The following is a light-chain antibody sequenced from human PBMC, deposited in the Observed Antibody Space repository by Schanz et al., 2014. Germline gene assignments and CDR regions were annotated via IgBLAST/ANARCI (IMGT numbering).Light chain of an antibody. CDR2: AAS. J-gene: IGKJ1*01. V-gene: IGKV1-39*01. Sequence: DIQMTQSPSSLSASVGDRVTITCRASQSINTFLNWYQQKPGKAPKFLIYAASNLQSGVPSRFSGSGSGTDFTLTISSLQPEDFATYYCQQSYSTSWTFGQGTKVEIK. CDR3: QQSYSTSWT. CDR1: QSINTF.